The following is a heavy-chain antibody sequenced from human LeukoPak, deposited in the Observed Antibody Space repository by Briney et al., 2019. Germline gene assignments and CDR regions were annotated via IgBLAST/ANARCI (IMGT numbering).Heavy chain of an antibody. CDR3: ARGRAARTYYYYYMDV. CDR1: GSTFTSYD. Sequence: ASLKFSCKASGSTFTSYDINWVRQATGQGLEWRGWINPNSGNTGYAQRFQGRVTMTRNTSISTAYMELSSLRSEDTAVYYCARGRAARTYYYYYMDVWGKGTTVTVSS. V-gene: IGHV1-8*01. CDR2: INPNSGNT. D-gene: IGHD6-6*01. J-gene: IGHJ6*03.